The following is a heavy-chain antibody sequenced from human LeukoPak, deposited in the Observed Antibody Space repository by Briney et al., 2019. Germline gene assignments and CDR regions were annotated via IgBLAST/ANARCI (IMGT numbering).Heavy chain of an antibody. D-gene: IGHD3-3*01. J-gene: IGHJ4*02. CDR3: AGFYWSVYYTLFDY. V-gene: IGHV1-58*02. Sequence: GASVKVSCKASGFTFTSSAMQWVRQARAQRLEGIGWIVLGSGNTNYAQKFKERVTITRDISTSTAYLQLSSLRSEDTGVYYCAGFYWSVYYTLFDYWGQGTLVTVSS. CDR2: IVLGSGNT. CDR1: GFTFTSSA.